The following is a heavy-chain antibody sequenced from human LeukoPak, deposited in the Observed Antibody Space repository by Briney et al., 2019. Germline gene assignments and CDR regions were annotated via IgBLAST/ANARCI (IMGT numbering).Heavy chain of an antibody. CDR1: GFTFSSYS. D-gene: IGHD2-8*01. Sequence: GGSLRLSYAASGFTFSSYSMNWVRQAPGKGLEWVSYISSSSGTIYYADSVKGRFTISRDNAKNSLYLQMNSLRAEDTAVYYCARGYCTNGVCSLFDYWGQGTLVTVSS. V-gene: IGHV3-48*01. J-gene: IGHJ4*02. CDR2: ISSSSGTI. CDR3: ARGYCTNGVCSLFDY.